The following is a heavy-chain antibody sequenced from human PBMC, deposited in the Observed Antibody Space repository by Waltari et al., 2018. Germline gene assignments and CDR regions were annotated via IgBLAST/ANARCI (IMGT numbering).Heavy chain of an antibody. CDR3: ARDSRWEQGRGPFDP. Sequence: QVQLVESGGGVVQPGRSLRLSCAASGFTFSSYAMHWVRQAPGKGLEWVAVISYDGSNKYYADSVKGRFTISRDNSKNTLYLQMNSLRAEDTAVYYCARDSRWEQGRGPFDPWGQGTLVTVSS. V-gene: IGHV3-30-3*01. D-gene: IGHD1-26*01. J-gene: IGHJ5*02. CDR1: GFTFSSYA. CDR2: ISYDGSNK.